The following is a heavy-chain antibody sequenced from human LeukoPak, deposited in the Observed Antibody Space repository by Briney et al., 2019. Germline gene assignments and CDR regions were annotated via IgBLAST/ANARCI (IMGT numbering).Heavy chain of an antibody. CDR3: ARGGTLRYFDWLSPMNWFDP. CDR2: IYTSGST. V-gene: IGHV4-4*07. D-gene: IGHD3-9*01. J-gene: IGHJ5*02. CDR1: GGSISSYY. Sequence: PSETLSLTCTVSGGSISSYYWSWIRQPAGKGLEWIGRIYTSGSTNYNPSLKSRVTMSVDTSKNQFSLKLSSVTAADTAVYYCARGGTLRYFDWLSPMNWFDPWGQGTLVTVSS.